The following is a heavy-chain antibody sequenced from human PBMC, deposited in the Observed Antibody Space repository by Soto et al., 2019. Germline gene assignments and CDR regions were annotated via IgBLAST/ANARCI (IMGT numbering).Heavy chain of an antibody. CDR2: IRGSSGST. Sequence: EVQLLESGGGLIQPGGSLILSCAASGFTFSTFDMTWVRQPPGKGLEWVSLIRGSSGSTYYADSVKGRFTISKDNSQNTLYLQMNSLRAEDTAVYFCVKGAWLDYWGQGNMVTVSS. J-gene: IGHJ4*02. V-gene: IGHV3-23*01. CDR1: GFTFSTFD. CDR3: VKGAWLDY.